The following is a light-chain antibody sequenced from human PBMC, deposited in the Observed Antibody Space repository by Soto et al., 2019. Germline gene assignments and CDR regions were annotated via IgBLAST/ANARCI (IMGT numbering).Light chain of an antibody. CDR3: QQSYTTLWT. CDR1: QTIDNF. J-gene: IGKJ1*01. CDR2: TAS. V-gene: IGKV1-39*01. Sequence: DIQMTQSPSSLSASVGARVTISCRASQTIDNFLNWYQQKPGTAPELLIYTASSLQSGVTSRFSGSGSGTDFTLTVSSLEPEDSATYYCQQSYTTLWTCGQGTKVEIK.